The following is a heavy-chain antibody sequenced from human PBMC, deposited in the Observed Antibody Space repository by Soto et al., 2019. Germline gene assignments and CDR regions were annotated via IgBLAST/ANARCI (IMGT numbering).Heavy chain of an antibody. V-gene: IGHV4-31*03. CDR2: IYYSGST. Sequence: LSLTSRVARVSVGSVCYYCSWIRQHPGKGLEWIGYIYYSGSTYYNPSLKSRVTISVDTSKNQFSLKLSSVTAADTAVYYCARDSEDYGMDFWGQGSTVTVSS. J-gene: IGHJ6*02. CDR3: ARDSEDYGMDF. CDR1: RVSVGSVCYY.